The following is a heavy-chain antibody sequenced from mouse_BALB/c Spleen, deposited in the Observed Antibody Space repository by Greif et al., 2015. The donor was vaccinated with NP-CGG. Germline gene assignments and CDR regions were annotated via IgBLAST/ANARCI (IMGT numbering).Heavy chain of an antibody. CDR1: GFSLTSYG. J-gene: IGHJ4*01. Sequence: VQGVESGPGLVAPSQSLSITCTVSGFSLTSYGVHWVRQPPGKGLEWLGVIWAGGSTNYNSALMSRLSISKDNSKSQVFLKMNSLQTDDTAMYYCARDFTTVVATYYYAMDYWGQGTSVTVSS. CDR3: ARDFTTVVATYYYAMDY. D-gene: IGHD1-1*01. V-gene: IGHV2-9*02. CDR2: IWAGGST.